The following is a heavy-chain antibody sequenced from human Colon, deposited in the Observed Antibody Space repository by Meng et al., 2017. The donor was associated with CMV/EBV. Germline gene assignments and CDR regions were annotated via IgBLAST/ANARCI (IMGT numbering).Heavy chain of an antibody. Sequence: KASGYTFNHFYLHGVRQARGQGLEWMGIINPSDGDTSYAQKFQGRVTMTRDTSTSTVYMELSSLRSEDTAVYFCARTTQAEGGTGFDHWGQGTLVTVSS. CDR1: GYTFNHFY. CDR2: INPSDGDT. V-gene: IGHV1-46*02. D-gene: IGHD1-1*01. J-gene: IGHJ4*02. CDR3: ARTTQAEGGTGFDH.